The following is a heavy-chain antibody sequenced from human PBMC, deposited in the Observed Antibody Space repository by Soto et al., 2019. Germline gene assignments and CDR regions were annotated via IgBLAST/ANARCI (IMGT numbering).Heavy chain of an antibody. V-gene: IGHV4-39*01. Sequence: SETLSLTCTVSGGSISSSSYFWGWIRQPPGKGLEWIGEINHSGSTYYNPSLKSRVTISVDTSKNQFSLKLSSVTAADTAVYYCARPQYCSGGSCTKGYNWFDPWGQGTLVTVSS. CDR3: ARPQYCSGGSCTKGYNWFDP. CDR1: GGSISSSSYF. D-gene: IGHD2-15*01. J-gene: IGHJ5*02. CDR2: INHSGST.